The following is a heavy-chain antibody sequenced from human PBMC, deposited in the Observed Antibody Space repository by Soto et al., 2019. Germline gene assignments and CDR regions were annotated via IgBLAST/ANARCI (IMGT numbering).Heavy chain of an antibody. CDR3: ARRGAGSGSFDY. CDR2: IYYNGRA. D-gene: IGHD3-10*01. V-gene: IGHV4-31*11. CDR1: GASISSGDYY. Sequence: QVQLQESGPGLVKPSQTLSLTCAVSGASISSGDYYWSWIRQHPGKGLEWIGYIYYNGRAYYTPSLNSRVTMSSDTSKNQFSLKLSSVTAADTAVYYCARRGAGSGSFDYWGQGALVTVSS. J-gene: IGHJ4*02.